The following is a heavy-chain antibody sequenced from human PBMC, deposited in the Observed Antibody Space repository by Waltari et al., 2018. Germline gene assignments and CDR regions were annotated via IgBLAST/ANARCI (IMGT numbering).Heavy chain of an antibody. J-gene: IGHJ3*02. CDR3: ARVARGTLYDAFDI. CDR2: IFSGDPT. CDR1: GLAVRTSF. D-gene: IGHD1-26*01. V-gene: IGHV3-66*01. Sequence: EVQLMESGGGLVQPGGSLRLSCVASGLAVRTSFMSWVRQASGKGLEWVSAIFSGDPTNNTDPVKGRFSTARDNSKNTLFLQMNSLRAEDTAVYYCARVARGTLYDAFDIWGQGTMVTVSS.